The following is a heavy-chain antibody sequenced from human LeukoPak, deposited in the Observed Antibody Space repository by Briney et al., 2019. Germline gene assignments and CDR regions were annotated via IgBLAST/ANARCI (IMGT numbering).Heavy chain of an antibody. CDR3: ARPLTYYYDSSGYII. D-gene: IGHD3-22*01. Sequence: GGSLRLSCAASGFTFSSYEMNWVRQAPGKGLEWVSYISSSGSTIYYADSVKGRFTISRDNAKNSLYLQMNSLRAEDTAVYYCARPLTYYYDSSGYIIWGQGTMVTVSS. CDR1: GFTFSSYE. V-gene: IGHV3-48*03. J-gene: IGHJ3*02. CDR2: ISSSGSTI.